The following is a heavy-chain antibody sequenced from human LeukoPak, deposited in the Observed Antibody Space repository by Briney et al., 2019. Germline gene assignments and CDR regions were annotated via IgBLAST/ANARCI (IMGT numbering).Heavy chain of an antibody. Sequence: SETLSLTCAVYGGSFSGYYWSWIRQPPGKGLEWIGEINHSGSTNYNPSLKSRVTISVDTSKNQFSLKLSSVTAADTAVYFCARRTRITMVRGVIFTDGGASDIWGQGTMVTVSS. CDR1: GGSFSGYY. V-gene: IGHV4-34*01. CDR3: ARRTRITMVRGVIFTDGGASDI. D-gene: IGHD3-10*01. CDR2: INHSGST. J-gene: IGHJ3*02.